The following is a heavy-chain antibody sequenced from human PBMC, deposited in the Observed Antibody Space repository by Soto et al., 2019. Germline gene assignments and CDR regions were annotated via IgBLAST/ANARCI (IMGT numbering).Heavy chain of an antibody. D-gene: IGHD2-15*01. CDR3: ARHTPAISISDH. Sequence: SETLSLTCTVSGGSISSSSYYWAWIRQPPGRGLEWLGSIYYTGSTYYSPSLKNRVDVSLDTSSKKFSLRLTSVTAADTAVYYCARHTPAISISDHWGQGTLVTVSS. J-gene: IGHJ4*02. CDR1: GGSISSSSYY. CDR2: IYYTGST. V-gene: IGHV4-39*01.